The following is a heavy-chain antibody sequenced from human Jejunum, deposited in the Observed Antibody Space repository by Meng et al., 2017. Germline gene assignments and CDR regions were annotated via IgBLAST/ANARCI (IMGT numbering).Heavy chain of an antibody. CDR1: GYSLTAYY. Sequence: ASVKVSCKASGYSLTAYYIHRVRQAPGQGLEWMGWINPNSGTTVYAQKFQGRVTMTRDTSISTAYMELSSLRSDDTAVYFCARGLVTMIVVDIWGQGTMVTVSS. J-gene: IGHJ3*02. D-gene: IGHD3-22*01. CDR2: INPNSGTT. V-gene: IGHV1-2*02. CDR3: ARGLVTMIVVDI.